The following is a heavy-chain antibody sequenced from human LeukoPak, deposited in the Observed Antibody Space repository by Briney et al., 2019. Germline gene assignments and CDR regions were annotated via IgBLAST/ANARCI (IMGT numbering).Heavy chain of an antibody. D-gene: IGHD2-21*01. CDR3: AKKLCSSPGDFFDY. CDR1: GFIFSRYA. CDR2: INDNGGGT. V-gene: IGHV3-23*01. Sequence: PGGSLRLSCAASGFIFSRYAMSWVRQAPGKGLEWVSDINDNGGGTFYADSVKGRFTVSRDNPKNTLYMQMNSLRGEDTAVYYCAKKLCSSPGDFFDYWGQGTLVTVSS. J-gene: IGHJ4*02.